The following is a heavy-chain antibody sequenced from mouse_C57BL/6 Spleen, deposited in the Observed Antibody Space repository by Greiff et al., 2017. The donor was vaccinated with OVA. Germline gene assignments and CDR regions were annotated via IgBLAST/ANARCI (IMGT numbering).Heavy chain of an antibody. Sequence: EVNVVESGVGLVKPGGSLKLSCAASGFTFSSYAMSWVRQTPEKRLEWVAYISSGGDSIYYADTVKGRFPISRDNARNTLYLQMRSLKSEDTAMYYGTRDIYYYSWFAHWGEGTLVTVSA. D-gene: IGHD1-1*01. CDR3: TRDIYYYSWFAH. V-gene: IGHV5-9-1*02. CDR2: ISSGGDSI. J-gene: IGHJ3*01. CDR1: GFTFSSYA.